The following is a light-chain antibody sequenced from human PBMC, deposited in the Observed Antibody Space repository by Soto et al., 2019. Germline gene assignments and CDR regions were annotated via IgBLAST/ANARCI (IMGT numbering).Light chain of an antibody. CDR3: SSYTSSSTPVV. CDR1: SSDVGGYNY. Sequence: QSVLTQSASVSGSPGQSITISCTGTSSDVGGYNYVSWYQQHPGKAPNLMIYDVSNRPSGVSNRFSGSKSGNTASLTISGLQAEDEADYYCSSYTSSSTPVVFGGGTKLTVL. CDR2: DVS. V-gene: IGLV2-14*01. J-gene: IGLJ2*01.